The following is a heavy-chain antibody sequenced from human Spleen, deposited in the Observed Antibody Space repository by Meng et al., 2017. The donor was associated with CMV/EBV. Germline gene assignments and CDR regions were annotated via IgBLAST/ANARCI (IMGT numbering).Heavy chain of an antibody. CDR1: GFTFMSYS. Sequence: GESLKISCAVSGFTFMSYSMNWVRQAPGKGLEWVSSISSSSSYIYYADSVKGRFTISRDNAKNSLYLQMNSLRAEDTAVYYCARDLGWTYYFDYWGQGTLVTVSS. D-gene: IGHD3-3*01. V-gene: IGHV3-21*01. CDR3: ARDLGWTYYFDY. CDR2: ISSSSSYI. J-gene: IGHJ4*02.